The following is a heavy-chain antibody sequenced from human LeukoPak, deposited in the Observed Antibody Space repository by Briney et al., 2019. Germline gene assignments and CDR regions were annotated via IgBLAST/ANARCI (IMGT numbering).Heavy chain of an antibody. V-gene: IGHV3-23*01. CDR3: AKGSSGYFSDL. CDR1: GFTFNNYG. D-gene: IGHD3-22*01. Sequence: GGSLRLSCAASGFTFNNYGLIWVRQAPGKGLEWVSAISNDGGGRTYADFVKGRFTISRDNSKNTLYLQMDSLRADDTALYYCAKGSSGYFSDLWGQGTLVNVSS. CDR2: ISNDGGGR. J-gene: IGHJ5*02.